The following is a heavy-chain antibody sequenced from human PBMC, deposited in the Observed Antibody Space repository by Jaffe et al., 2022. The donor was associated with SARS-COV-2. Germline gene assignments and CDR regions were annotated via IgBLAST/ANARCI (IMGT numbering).Heavy chain of an antibody. Sequence: QVQLQESGPGLVKPSQTLSLTCTVSGGSISSGSYYWSWIRQPAGKGLEWIGRIYTSGSTNYNPSLKSRVTISVDTSKNQFSLKLSSVTAADTAVYYCARGGGRRGYSYGTLDYWGQGTLVTVSS. CDR1: GGSISSGSYY. CDR3: ARGGGRRGYSYGTLDY. V-gene: IGHV4-61*02. CDR2: IYTSGST. D-gene: IGHD5-18*01. J-gene: IGHJ4*02.